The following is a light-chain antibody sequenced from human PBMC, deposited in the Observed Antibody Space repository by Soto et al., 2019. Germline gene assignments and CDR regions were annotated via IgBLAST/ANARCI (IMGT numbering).Light chain of an antibody. J-gene: IGLJ1*01. V-gene: IGLV2-8*01. CDR2: EVN. Sequence: QSALTQPPSASGSPGQSVTISCTGTSSDVGGCKFVSWYQQYPGKAPQLIIYEVNKRPSGVPDRFSGSKSGNTASLTVSGLQAEDEADYYSRSCAGSNTPYVFGTGTKLTVL. CDR1: SSDVGGCKF. CDR3: RSCAGSNTPYV.